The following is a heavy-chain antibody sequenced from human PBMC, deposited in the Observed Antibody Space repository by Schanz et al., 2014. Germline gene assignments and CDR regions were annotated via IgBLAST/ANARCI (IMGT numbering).Heavy chain of an antibody. J-gene: IGHJ6*02. Sequence: QVQLQESGPGLVKPSETLSLTCTVSGGSISSYYWSWIRQPPGKGLEWIGHISDSGRTNYNPSLRSRVTMSVDTSKNQFSLKLSSVTAADTAVYYCARQFDSYYGLDVWGQGTTVTVSS. CDR3: ARQFDSYYGLDV. V-gene: IGHV4-59*01. CDR1: GGSISSYY. CDR2: ISDSGRT.